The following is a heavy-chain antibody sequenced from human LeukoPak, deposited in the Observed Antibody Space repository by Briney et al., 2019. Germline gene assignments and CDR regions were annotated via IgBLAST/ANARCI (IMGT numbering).Heavy chain of an antibody. CDR3: ARLGYSVSWTDC. CDR1: GGSISSTSHY. V-gene: IGHV4-39*01. J-gene: IGHJ4*02. D-gene: IGHD6-13*01. Sequence: PSETLSLTCTVSGGSISSTSHYWGWIRQPPGKGLEWIGSVYYSGSTYYNPSLKSRVTISVDTSKNQFSLRFSSVTATDMAVYFCARLGYSVSWTDCWGQGILVTVSS. CDR2: VYYSGST.